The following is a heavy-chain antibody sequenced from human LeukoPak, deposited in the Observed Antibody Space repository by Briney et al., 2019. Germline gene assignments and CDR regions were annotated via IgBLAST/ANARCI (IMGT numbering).Heavy chain of an antibody. V-gene: IGHV4-34*01. CDR3: ARGLSRRYSSGWYY. J-gene: IGHJ4*02. CDR1: GGSFSGYY. CDR2: INHSGST. D-gene: IGHD6-19*01. Sequence: ETLSLTCAVYGGSFSGYYWSWIRQPPGKGLEWIGEINHSGSTNYNPSLKSRVTISVDTSKNQFSLKLSPVTAADTAVYYCARGLSRRYSSGWYYWGQGTLVTVSS.